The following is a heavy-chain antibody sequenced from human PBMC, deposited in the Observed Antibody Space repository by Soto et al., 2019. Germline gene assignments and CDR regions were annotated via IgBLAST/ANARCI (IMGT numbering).Heavy chain of an antibody. D-gene: IGHD4-4*01. J-gene: IGHJ6*03. CDR2: ISPYNGNT. CDR3: ARGTTVTTTPTYYYMDV. Sequence: LGWMGWISPYNGNTNYAQNLQGRVTMTTDTSTTTAYMELRSLRSDDTAVYYCARGTTVTTTPTYYYMDVWGIGTTVTVSS. V-gene: IGHV1-18*01.